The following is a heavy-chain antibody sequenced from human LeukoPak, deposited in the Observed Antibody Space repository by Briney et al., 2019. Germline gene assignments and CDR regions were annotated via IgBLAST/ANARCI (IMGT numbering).Heavy chain of an antibody. Sequence: GGSLRLSCAASGFTVSSNYMSWVRQAPGKGLKWVSVIYSGGSTYYADSVKGRFTISRDNSKNTLYLQMNSLRAEDTAVYYCARDTPCCGMDVWGQGTTVTVSS. CDR2: IYSGGST. V-gene: IGHV3-66*01. CDR1: GFTVSSNY. J-gene: IGHJ6*02. CDR3: ARDTPCCGMDV.